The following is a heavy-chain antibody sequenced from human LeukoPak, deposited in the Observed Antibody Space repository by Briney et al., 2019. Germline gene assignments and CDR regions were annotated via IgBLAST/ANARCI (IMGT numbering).Heavy chain of an antibody. J-gene: IGHJ4*02. CDR3: ARAKSGKAMAFDY. Sequence: GGSLRLSXAAPGFTVXXXXXXXVRQAPGKXXXXXSVLYSGGDTDYAXSVXGRXTXXXXXSKTTLYLQMNCLRDEDTAMYYCARAKSGKAMAFDYWGQGTLVTVSS. V-gene: IGHV3-53*01. CDR2: LYSGGDT. CDR1: GFTVXXXX. D-gene: IGHD5-24*01.